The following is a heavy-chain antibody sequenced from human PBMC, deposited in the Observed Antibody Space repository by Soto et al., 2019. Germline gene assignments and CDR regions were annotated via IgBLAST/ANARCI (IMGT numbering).Heavy chain of an antibody. CDR2: IWYDGSNK. CDR1: GFTFSSYG. V-gene: IGHV3-33*01. D-gene: IGHD3-22*01. J-gene: IGHJ4*02. CDR3: ARVTYYYDSSGSIFDY. Sequence: GGSLRLSCAASGFTFSSYGMHWVRQAPGKGLEWVAVIWYDGSNKYYADSVRGRFTISRDNSKNTLYLQMNSLRAEDTAVYYCARVTYYYDSSGSIFDYWGQGTLVTVSS.